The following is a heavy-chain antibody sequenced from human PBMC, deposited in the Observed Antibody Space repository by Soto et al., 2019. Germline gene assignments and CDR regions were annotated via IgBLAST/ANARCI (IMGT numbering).Heavy chain of an antibody. CDR3: ARRTSGITAAATGYYFDY. Sequence: SETHSLTCAVYGGSFIDYYWSWIRQPPGKGLDWIGEINHRGNTNDNPSLKNRVTISVDTSRNQVSLKLSSVTAADTAIYYCARRTSGITAAATGYYFDYWARGTLVTVSS. CDR1: GGSFIDYY. D-gene: IGHD6-13*01. CDR2: INHRGNT. J-gene: IGHJ4*02. V-gene: IGHV4-34*01.